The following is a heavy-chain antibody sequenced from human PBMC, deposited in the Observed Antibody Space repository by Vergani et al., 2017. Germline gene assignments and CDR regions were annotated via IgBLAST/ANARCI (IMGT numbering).Heavy chain of an antibody. Sequence: EVELVQSGPEMRKPGESLKISCKGSEYSFGNYWLGWVRQMPGKGLEWMGIIYPADSDTRYSPSFQGQVTISADKSISTAFLQWDSLKASDTALYYCARHTTYTDDWGQGTLVTVSS. V-gene: IGHV5-51*01. CDR3: ARHTTYTDD. CDR1: EYSFGNYW. D-gene: IGHD1-1*01. J-gene: IGHJ4*02. CDR2: IYPADSDT.